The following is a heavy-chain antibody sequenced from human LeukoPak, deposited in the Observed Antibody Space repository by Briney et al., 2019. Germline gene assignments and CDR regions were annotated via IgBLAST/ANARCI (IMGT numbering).Heavy chain of an antibody. D-gene: IGHD3-16*02. J-gene: IGHJ4*02. CDR3: ARSVRGDYVWGSYRQGFDY. CDR2: INPNSGGT. CDR1: GYTFTGYY. Sequence: ASVKVSCXASGYTFTGYYMHWVRQALGQGLEWMGRINPNSGGTNYAQKFQGRVTMTRDTSISTAYMELSRLRSDDTAVYYCARSVRGDYVWGSYRQGFDYWGQGTLVTVSS. V-gene: IGHV1-2*06.